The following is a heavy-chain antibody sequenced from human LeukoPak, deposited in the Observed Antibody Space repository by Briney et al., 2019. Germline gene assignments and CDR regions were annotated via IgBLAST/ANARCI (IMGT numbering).Heavy chain of an antibody. D-gene: IGHD3-10*01. CDR1: GFTFSSYG. CDR3: AKEPAITMVRGVSDY. CDR2: IRYDGSNK. Sequence: GGSLRLSCAASGFTFSSYGMHWVRQAPGKGLECVAFIRYDGSNKYYADSVKGRFTISRDNSKNTLYLQMNSLRAEDTAVYYCAKEPAITMVRGVSDYWGQGTLVTVSS. J-gene: IGHJ4*02. V-gene: IGHV3-30*02.